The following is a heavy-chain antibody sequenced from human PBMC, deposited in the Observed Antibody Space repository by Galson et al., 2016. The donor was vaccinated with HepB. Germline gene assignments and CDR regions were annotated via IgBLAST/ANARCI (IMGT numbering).Heavy chain of an antibody. CDR1: GFSFSDYY. CDR2: ISRCGSSI. V-gene: IGHV3-11*01. CDR3: ARDPLALVVPSGIT. Sequence: SLRLSCAASGFSFSDYYISWIRQAPGTGLEWISYISRCGSSIDYADPGMGRFTRSRDNAMDSLYLQMKSLRADDTAMYYCARDPLALVVPSGITWGQGTLVSVSS. J-gene: IGHJ4*02. D-gene: IGHD2-2*01.